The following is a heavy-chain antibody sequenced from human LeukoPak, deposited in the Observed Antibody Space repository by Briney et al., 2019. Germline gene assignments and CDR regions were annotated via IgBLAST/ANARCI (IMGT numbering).Heavy chain of an antibody. CDR1: GGSISSSNW. Sequence: PSGTLSLTCAVSGGSISSSNWWSWVRQPPGKGLEWIGEIYHSGSTNYNPSLKSRVTISVDKSKNQFSLKLSSVTAADTAVYYCARDRASIAVAADYGMDVWGQGTTVTVSS. J-gene: IGHJ6*02. CDR3: ARDRASIAVAADYGMDV. V-gene: IGHV4-4*02. CDR2: IYHSGST. D-gene: IGHD6-19*01.